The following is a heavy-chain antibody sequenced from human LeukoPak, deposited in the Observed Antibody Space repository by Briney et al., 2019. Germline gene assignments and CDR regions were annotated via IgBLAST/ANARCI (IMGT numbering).Heavy chain of an antibody. CDR2: IIPIFGTA. D-gene: IGHD2-2*02. J-gene: IGHJ5*02. CDR3: AREDGRYCSSTSCYSQVFDP. V-gene: IGHV1-69*13. Sequence: SVKVSCKASGGTFSSYAISWVRQAPGQGLEWMGGIIPIFGTANYAQKSQGRVTITADESTSTAYMELSSLRSEDTAVYYCAREDGRYCSSTSCYSQVFDPWGQGTLVTVSS. CDR1: GGTFSSYA.